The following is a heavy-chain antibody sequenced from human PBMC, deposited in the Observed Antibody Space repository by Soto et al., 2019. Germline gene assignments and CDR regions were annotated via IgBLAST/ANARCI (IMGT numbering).Heavy chain of an antibody. CDR2: ISYDGSNK. Sequence: QVQLVESGGGVVQPGRSLRLSCAASGFTFSSYGMHWVRQAPGKGLEGVAVISYDGSNKYYADSVKGQFTISRDNSKNTLYLQMNSLKAEDTAVYYCAKALAAAGYYWGQGTLVTVSS. D-gene: IGHD6-13*01. CDR1: GFTFSSYG. CDR3: AKALAAAGYY. J-gene: IGHJ4*02. V-gene: IGHV3-30*18.